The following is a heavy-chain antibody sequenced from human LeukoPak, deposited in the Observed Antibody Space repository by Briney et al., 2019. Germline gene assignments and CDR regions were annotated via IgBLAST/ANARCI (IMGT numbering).Heavy chain of an antibody. V-gene: IGHV3-21*01. CDR3: ARRFDL. Sequence: GGSLRLSCAASGFTFSTYTMNWVRQAPGKGLEWVSSIISSSGYIHYADSVRGRFTISRDNAKKSLYLQMNSLRAEDTAVYYCARRFDLWGQGTMVTVSS. J-gene: IGHJ3*01. CDR2: IISSSGYI. CDR1: GFTFSTYT.